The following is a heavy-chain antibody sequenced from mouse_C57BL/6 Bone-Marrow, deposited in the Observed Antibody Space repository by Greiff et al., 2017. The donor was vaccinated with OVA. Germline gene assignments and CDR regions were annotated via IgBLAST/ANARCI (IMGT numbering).Heavy chain of an antibody. Sequence: EVHLVESGGGLVQPGESLKLSCESNEYEFPSHDMSWVRKTPEKRLELVAAINSDGGSTNYPDTMERRIIISRDNTKTAPYLQMSSLRSEDTALDYCAIQRRLRRYIDYWGQGTTLTVSS. V-gene: IGHV5-2*01. J-gene: IGHJ2*01. CDR1: EYEFPSHD. D-gene: IGHD2-4*01. CDR2: INSDGGST. CDR3: AIQRRLRRYIDY.